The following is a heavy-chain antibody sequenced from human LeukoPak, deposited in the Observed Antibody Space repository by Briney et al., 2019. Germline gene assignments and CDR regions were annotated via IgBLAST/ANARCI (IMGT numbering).Heavy chain of an antibody. J-gene: IGHJ4*02. CDR3: ARQCCPALAGTFFDY. V-gene: IGHV4-61*05. Sequence: SETLSITCTVSSGSISSTTYYWAWIRQPPGKGLEWIGYIYYNGSTNYNPSLKSRVTISVDTSKNQFSLNLSSVTAADTAVYYCARQCCPALAGTFFDYWGQGTLATVSS. D-gene: IGHD6-19*01. CDR2: IYYNGST. CDR1: SGSISSTTYY.